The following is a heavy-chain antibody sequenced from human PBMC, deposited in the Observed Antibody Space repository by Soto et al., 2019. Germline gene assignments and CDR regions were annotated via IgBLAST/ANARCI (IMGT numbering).Heavy chain of an antibody. Sequence: GGSLRLSCAASGFTFSNAWMNWVRQAPGKGLEWVGRIKSKTDGGTTDYAAPVKGRFTISRDDSKNTLYLQMNSLKTEDTAVYYCTTDPELLWFGELSLIYYYGMDVWGQGTTVTVSS. CDR2: IKSKTDGGTT. J-gene: IGHJ6*02. CDR1: GFTFSNAW. V-gene: IGHV3-15*07. D-gene: IGHD3-10*01. CDR3: TTDPELLWFGELSLIYYYGMDV.